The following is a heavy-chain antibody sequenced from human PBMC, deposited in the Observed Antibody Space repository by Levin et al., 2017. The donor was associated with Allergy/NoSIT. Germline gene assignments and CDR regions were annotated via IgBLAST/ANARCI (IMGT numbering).Heavy chain of an antibody. D-gene: IGHD3-10*01. J-gene: IGHJ4*02. CDR2: IYSGDNT. CDR1: GFTVSSNY. Sequence: SGGSLRLSCAASGFTVSSNYMSWVRQAPGKGLEWVSVIYSGDNTNYADSVKGRFTISTDTSKNTLYLQMNSLRAEDTAVYYCARDRIPMVRGVLRNYLDYWGQGTLVTVSS. V-gene: IGHV3-66*01. CDR3: ARDRIPMVRGVLRNYLDY.